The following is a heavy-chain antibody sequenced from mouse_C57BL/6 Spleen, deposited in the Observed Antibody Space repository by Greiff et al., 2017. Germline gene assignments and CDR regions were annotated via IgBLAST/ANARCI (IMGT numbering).Heavy chain of an antibody. J-gene: IGHJ1*03. D-gene: IGHD1-1*01. V-gene: IGHV5-6*01. CDR1: GFTFSSYC. Sequence: EVKLVESGGDLVKPGGSLKLSCAASGFTFSSYCMSWVRQTPDKRLEWVATISSGGTYTYYPDSVKGRFTISRDNAKNTLYLQMSSLTSEDTAMDYCAIHYYGSSYWWFDVWGTGTTVTVSA. CDR3: AIHYYGSSYWWFDV. CDR2: ISSGGTYT.